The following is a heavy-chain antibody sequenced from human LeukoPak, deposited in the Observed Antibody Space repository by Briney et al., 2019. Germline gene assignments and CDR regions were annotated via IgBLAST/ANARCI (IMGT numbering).Heavy chain of an antibody. CDR1: GFTFSSYS. CDR3: ARVSGYDSGYYYYMDV. J-gene: IGHJ6*03. CDR2: ISSSSYI. D-gene: IGHD5-12*01. Sequence: GGSLRLSCAASGFTFSSYSMNWVRQAPGKGLEWVSSISSSSYIYYADSVKGRFTISRDNAKNSLYLQMNSLRAEDTAVYYCARVSGYDSGYYYYMDVWGKGTTVTVSS. V-gene: IGHV3-21*01.